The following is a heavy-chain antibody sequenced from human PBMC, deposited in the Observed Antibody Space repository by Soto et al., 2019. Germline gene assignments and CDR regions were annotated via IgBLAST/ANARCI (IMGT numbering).Heavy chain of an antibody. CDR3: AKQGNGYNTDY. J-gene: IGHJ4*02. Sequence: GGSLRLSCAASGFTFSTCAMNWVRQAPGKGLEWVSGISDSGVSSYYADSVKGRFTISRDNSKNTLHLQMNSLRAEDTAVYYCAKQGNGYNTDYWGRGTLVTVSS. V-gene: IGHV3-23*01. CDR1: GFTFSTCA. D-gene: IGHD5-12*01. CDR2: ISDSGVSS.